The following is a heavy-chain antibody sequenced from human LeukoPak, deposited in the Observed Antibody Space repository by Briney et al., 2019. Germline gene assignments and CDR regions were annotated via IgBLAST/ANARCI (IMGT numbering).Heavy chain of an antibody. Sequence: SETLSLTCTVSGGSISSYYWSWIRQPPGKGLEWIAYIYYSGSTNYNPSLKSRVTISVDTSKNQFSLKLNSVTAADTAVYYCARHCLKYDSSYYYYGMDVWGQGTTVTVSS. CDR1: GGSISSYY. D-gene: IGHD3-22*01. CDR3: ARHCLKYDSSYYYYGMDV. V-gene: IGHV4-59*08. J-gene: IGHJ6*02. CDR2: IYYSGST.